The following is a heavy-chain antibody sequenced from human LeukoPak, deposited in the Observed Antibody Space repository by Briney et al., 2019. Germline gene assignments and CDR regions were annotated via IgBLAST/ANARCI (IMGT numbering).Heavy chain of an antibody. CDR1: GGSISSGSYY. CDR2: IYTSGST. V-gene: IGHV4-61*02. D-gene: IGHD3-9*01. J-gene: IGHJ5*02. Sequence: SQTLSLTCTVSGGSISSGSYYWSWIRQPAGKGLEWIGRIYTSGSTNYNPSLKSRVTISVDTSKNQFSLKLSSVTAADTAVYYCARDGLRYFEGFDPWGKGTLVTVSS. CDR3: ARDGLRYFEGFDP.